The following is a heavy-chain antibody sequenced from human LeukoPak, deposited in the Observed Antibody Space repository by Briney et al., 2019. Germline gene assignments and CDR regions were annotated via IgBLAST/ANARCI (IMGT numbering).Heavy chain of an antibody. D-gene: IGHD3-22*01. CDR3: ARNPHSYYDSSGYLGDAFDI. Sequence: GGSLRLSCAASGFTFSSYSMNWVRQAPGKGLEWVSSISSSSSYIYYADSVKGRFTISRDNAKNSLYLQMNSLRAEDTAAYYCARNPHSYYDSSGYLGDAFDIWGQGTMVTVSS. CDR2: ISSSSSYI. J-gene: IGHJ3*02. V-gene: IGHV3-21*01. CDR1: GFTFSSYS.